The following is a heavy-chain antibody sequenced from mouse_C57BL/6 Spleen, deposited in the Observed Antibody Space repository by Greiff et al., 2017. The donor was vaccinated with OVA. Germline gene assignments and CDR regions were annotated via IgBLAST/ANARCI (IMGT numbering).Heavy chain of an antibody. J-gene: IGHJ2*01. CDR1: GYTFTDYY. D-gene: IGHD1-1*01. Sequence: VQLQQSGPVLVKPGASVKMSCKASGYTFTDYYMNWVKQSHGKSLEWIGVINPYNGGTSYNQKFKGKATLTVDKSSSTAYMELNSLTSEDSAVYYCARRKNYYGSIDYWGQGTTLTVSS. CDR3: ARRKNYYGSIDY. CDR2: INPYNGGT. V-gene: IGHV1-19*01.